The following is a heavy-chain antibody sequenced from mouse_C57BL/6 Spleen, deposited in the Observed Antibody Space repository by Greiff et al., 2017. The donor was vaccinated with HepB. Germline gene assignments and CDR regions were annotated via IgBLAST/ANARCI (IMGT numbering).Heavy chain of an antibody. CDR1: GYTFTSYW. CDR2: IYPGSGST. D-gene: IGHD1-1*01. Sequence: QVHLHQPGAELVKPGASVKMSCKASGYTFTSYWITWVKQRPGQGLEWIGDIYPGSGSTNYNEKFKSKATLTVDTSSSTAYMQLSSLTSEDSAVYYCARDTTVGYAMDYWGQGTSVTVSS. CDR3: ARDTTVGYAMDY. V-gene: IGHV1-55*01. J-gene: IGHJ4*01.